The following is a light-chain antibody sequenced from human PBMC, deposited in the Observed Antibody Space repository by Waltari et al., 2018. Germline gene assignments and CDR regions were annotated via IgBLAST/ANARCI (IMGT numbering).Light chain of an antibody. CDR1: QSISRN. V-gene: IGKV3-15*01. CDR2: GAS. Sequence: EILITQSSPTLSVSPGERATLSCRASQSISRNLAWYQQKPGQAPRLLIYGASTRATGIPARFSGSGSGTEFTLTISSLQSEDFAVYYCQQYNNWRTFGQGTKLEIK. J-gene: IGKJ2*01. CDR3: QQYNNWRT.